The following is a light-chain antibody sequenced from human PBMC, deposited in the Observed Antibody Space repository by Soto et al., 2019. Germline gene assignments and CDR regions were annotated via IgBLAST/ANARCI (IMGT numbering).Light chain of an antibody. CDR3: QQYDNLPT. Sequence: IQMTQSPSSLSASVGDRVTITCRASQAIRNDLNWYQQKPGKAPKLLIYDASNLETGVPSRFSGSGSGTDFTFTISSLQPEDIATYYCQQYDNLPTFGQGTRREIK. CDR1: QAIRND. J-gene: IGKJ5*01. V-gene: IGKV1-33*01. CDR2: DAS.